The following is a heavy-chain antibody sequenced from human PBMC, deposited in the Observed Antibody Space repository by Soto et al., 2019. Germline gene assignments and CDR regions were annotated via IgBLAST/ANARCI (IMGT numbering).Heavy chain of an antibody. CDR3: AKEKSSSWNPAVYFDY. Sequence: EVQLLESGGGLVQPGGSLRLSCAASGFTFSSNAMSWVRQAPGKGLEWVSAISGSGGSTYYADSVKGRFTISRDNSKNTLYLQMNSLRAEDTAVYYCAKEKSSSWNPAVYFDYWGQGTLVTVSS. J-gene: IGHJ4*02. V-gene: IGHV3-23*01. CDR1: GFTFSSNA. CDR2: ISGSGGST. D-gene: IGHD6-13*01.